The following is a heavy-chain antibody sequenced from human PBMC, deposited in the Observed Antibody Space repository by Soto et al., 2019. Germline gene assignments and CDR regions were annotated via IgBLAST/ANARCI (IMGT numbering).Heavy chain of an antibody. CDR2: NSGSGGST. CDR3: ATIPQGHMMEPADY. Sequence: EVQLLESGGGLVQPGGSLSLSCAASGFTFISYAMSWVRQAPGKGLEWVSANSGSGGSTYYADSVKGRFTISGDNSKNTLYLQMKSMRAEDRAVYYCATIPQGHMMEPADYWGQGTLVTVSS. V-gene: IGHV3-23*01. CDR1: GFTFISYA. J-gene: IGHJ4*02. D-gene: IGHD1-1*01.